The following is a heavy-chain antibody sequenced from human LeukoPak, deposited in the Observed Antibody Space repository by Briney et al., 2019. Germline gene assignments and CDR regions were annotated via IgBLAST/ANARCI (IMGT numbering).Heavy chain of an antibody. CDR2: INGDGSST. D-gene: IGHD1-7*01. V-gene: IGHV3-74*01. CDR3: ARIGNYAFDI. J-gene: IGHJ3*02. Sequence: PGGSLRLSCAASGFTFSSNWMHWVRQAPGKGLVWVSCINGDGSSTSYADSVKGRFSISRDNAKNSLYLQMNSLRAEDTAVYYCARIGNYAFDIWGQGTMVTVSS. CDR1: GFTFSSNW.